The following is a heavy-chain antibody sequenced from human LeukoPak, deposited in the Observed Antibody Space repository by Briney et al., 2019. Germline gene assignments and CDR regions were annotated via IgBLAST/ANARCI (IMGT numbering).Heavy chain of an antibody. V-gene: IGHV1-69*13. CDR2: IIPIFGTA. CDR1: GGTFSSYA. CDR3: ARDLYYYDSSGYYLGYFDY. D-gene: IGHD3-22*01. J-gene: IGHJ4*02. Sequence: SVKVSCKASGGTFSSYAISRVRQAPGQGLEWMGGIIPIFGTANYAQKFQGRVTITADESTSTAYMELSSLRSEDTAVYYCARDLYYYDSSGYYLGYFDYWGQGTLVTVSS.